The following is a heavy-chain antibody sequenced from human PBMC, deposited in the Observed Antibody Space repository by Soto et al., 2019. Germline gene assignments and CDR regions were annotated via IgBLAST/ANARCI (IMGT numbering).Heavy chain of an antibody. CDR2: IYYSGST. CDR3: ARGPGSGWYNYFDY. V-gene: IGHV4-59*01. Sequence: SETLSLTCTVSGGSLSSYYWGWVRQPPGKGLEWIGYIYYSGSTNYNPPLKSRVTISVDTSKNQFSLKLSSVTAADTAVYYCARGPGSGWYNYFDYWGQGTLVTVSS. CDR1: GGSLSSYY. D-gene: IGHD6-19*01. J-gene: IGHJ4*02.